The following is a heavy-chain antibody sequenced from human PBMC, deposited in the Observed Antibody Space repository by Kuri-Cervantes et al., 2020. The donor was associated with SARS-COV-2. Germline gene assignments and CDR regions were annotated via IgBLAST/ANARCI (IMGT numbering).Heavy chain of an antibody. J-gene: IGHJ5*02. D-gene: IGHD2-2*01. V-gene: IGHV4-34*12. CDR3: SRVDYCSSTSCSKREDSFDP. CDR2: TIHSGNT. CDR1: GRSFSDYY. Sequence: LSLSSAVYGRSFSDYYSSWVRQPPGKGLEWIGETIHSGNTNYDPSFKSRFTISIDTSKDQFSLRLSSLTAADTAVYYCSRVDYCSSTSCSKREDSFDPWGQGTLVTVSS.